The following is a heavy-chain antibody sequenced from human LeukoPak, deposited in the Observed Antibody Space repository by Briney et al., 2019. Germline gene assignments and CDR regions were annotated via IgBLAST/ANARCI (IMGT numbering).Heavy chain of an antibody. J-gene: IGHJ4*02. D-gene: IGHD3-22*01. V-gene: IGHV1-2*06. Sequence: ASVKVSCKTSGYTLTDYYMHWVRQAPGQGLEWMGRINPNSGGTNYAQKFQGRVTMTRDTSISTVYMELSRLRSDDTAVYYCARVGYYESSGYYEYWGQGTLVTVSS. CDR3: ARVGYYESSGYYEY. CDR1: GYTLTDYY. CDR2: INPNSGGT.